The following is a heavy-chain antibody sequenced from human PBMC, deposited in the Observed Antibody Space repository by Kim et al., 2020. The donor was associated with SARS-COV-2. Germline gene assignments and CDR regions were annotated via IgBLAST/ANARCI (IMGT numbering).Heavy chain of an antibody. CDR3: ARDPYGSGIEDY. D-gene: IGHD3-10*01. J-gene: IGHJ4*02. Sequence: KYSQKFQGRVTITRDTSASTAYMELSSLRSEDTAVYYCARDPYGSGIEDYWGQGTLVTVSS. V-gene: IGHV1-3*01.